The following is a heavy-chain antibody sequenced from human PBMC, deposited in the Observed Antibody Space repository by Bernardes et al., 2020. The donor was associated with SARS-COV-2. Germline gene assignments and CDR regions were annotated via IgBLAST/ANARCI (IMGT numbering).Heavy chain of an antibody. CDR3: ATGSLWFGELLGKSSWFDP. CDR2: FDPEDGET. Sequence: ASVKVSCKVSGYTLTELSMHWVRQAPGKGLEWMGGFDPEDGETIYAQKFQGRVTMTEDTSTDTAYMELSSLRSEDTAVYYCATGSLWFGELLGKSSWFDPWAREPWSPSPQ. CDR1: GYTLTELS. J-gene: IGHJ5*02. D-gene: IGHD3-10*01. V-gene: IGHV1-24*01.